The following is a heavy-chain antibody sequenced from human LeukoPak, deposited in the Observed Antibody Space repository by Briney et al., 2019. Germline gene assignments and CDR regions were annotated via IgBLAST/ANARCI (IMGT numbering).Heavy chain of an antibody. Sequence: ETLSLTCNVSGYSISSAYYWGWIRQPPGKGLEWIGNVYYTGSTYYNPSLKSRVTISMDTSKNQFSLRLSFVTAADTAVYYCAKSSGYYSGYWGQGTLVIVSS. V-gene: IGHV4-38-2*02. CDR1: GYSISSAYY. D-gene: IGHD3-22*01. CDR3: AKSSGYYSGY. J-gene: IGHJ4*02. CDR2: VYYTGST.